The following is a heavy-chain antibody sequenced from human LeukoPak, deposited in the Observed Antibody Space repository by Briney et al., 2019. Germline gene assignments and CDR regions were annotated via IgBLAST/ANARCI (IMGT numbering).Heavy chain of an antibody. J-gene: IGHJ4*02. V-gene: IGHV4-39*01. CDR3: ARRPFGRFSEWLDQDY. D-gene: IGHD3-3*01. CDR2: IYYSGST. CDR1: GGSISSSSYY. Sequence: SETLSLTCTVSGGSISSSSYYWGWIRQPPGKGLEWIGSIYYSGSTYYNPSLKSRVTISVDTSKNQFSLKLSSVTAADTAVYYCARRPFGRFSEWLDQDYWGQGTLVTVSS.